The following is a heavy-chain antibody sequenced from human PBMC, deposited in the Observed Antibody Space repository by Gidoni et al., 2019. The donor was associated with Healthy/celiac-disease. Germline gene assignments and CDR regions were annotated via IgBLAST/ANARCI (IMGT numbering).Heavy chain of an antibody. D-gene: IGHD3-9*01. V-gene: IGHV3-30*04. CDR1: GFTFSSYA. CDR2: ISYDGSNK. CDR3: ARARYFDWLLYLFDY. Sequence: QVQLVESGGGVVQPGRSLSLSCAASGFTFSSYAMHWVRQAPGKGLEWVAVISYDGSNKYYADSVKGRFTISRDNSKNTLYLQMNSLRAEDTAVYYCARARYFDWLLYLFDYWGQGTLVTVSS. J-gene: IGHJ4*02.